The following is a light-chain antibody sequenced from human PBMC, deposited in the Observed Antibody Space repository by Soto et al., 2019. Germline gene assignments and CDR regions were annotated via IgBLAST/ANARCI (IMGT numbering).Light chain of an antibody. J-gene: IGKJ1*01. V-gene: IGKV3-20*01. CDR2: GVS. CDR1: QSVSSIY. Sequence: EIVLTQSPATLPLSPGERATLSCRASQSVSSIYFAWYQQKRGQAPRLLIYGVSSRATGIPDRFSGSGSGTDFTLTISRLEPEDSAVYYCEQYGSSPRTFGQGTKVDI. CDR3: EQYGSSPRT.